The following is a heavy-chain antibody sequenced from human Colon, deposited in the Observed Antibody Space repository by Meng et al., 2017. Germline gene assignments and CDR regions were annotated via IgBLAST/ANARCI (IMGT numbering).Heavy chain of an antibody. V-gene: IGHV3-23*04. J-gene: IGHJ4*02. CDR2: ISSSGDT. CDR3: ATSTGRYSNYGDY. Sequence: PVESGGEVVQPGGSLRRSCSAAVFTFSNYAMSWVRQAPEKGLEWVSVISSSGDTYHADSVKGRFTISRDNYKSTLYLQMSSLRAEDSAIYYCATSTGRYSNYGDYWGQGTLVTVSS. D-gene: IGHD3-16*02. CDR1: VFTFSNYA.